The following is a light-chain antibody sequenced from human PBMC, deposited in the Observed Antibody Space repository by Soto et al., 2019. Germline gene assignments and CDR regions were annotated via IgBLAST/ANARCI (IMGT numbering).Light chain of an antibody. CDR1: QDISKY. CDR3: QQFDTLPPA. J-gene: IGKJ2*01. V-gene: IGKV1-33*01. CDR2: DAS. Sequence: IQMTQSPSSLSASVGDRVTITCQASQDISKYLNWYQLQPGKAPRLLIYDASNVDAGVPSRFSGSGSGTDFTLTISSLQPEDIATYFCQQFDTLPPAFGQGTKLEIK.